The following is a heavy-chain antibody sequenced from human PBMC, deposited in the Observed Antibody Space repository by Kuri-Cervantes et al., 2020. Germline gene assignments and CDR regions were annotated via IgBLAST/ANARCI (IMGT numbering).Heavy chain of an antibody. D-gene: IGHD1-7*01. Sequence: GESLKISCAASGFIFSSYAMHWVRQAPGKGLEYVSAISSNGGNTYYADSVKGRFTISRDNSKNTLYLQLNSLRAEDTAVYCCARDWNWSTDYWGQGTLVTVSS. CDR3: ARDWNWSTDY. CDR2: ISSNGGNT. CDR1: GFIFSSYA. J-gene: IGHJ4*02. V-gene: IGHV3-64*04.